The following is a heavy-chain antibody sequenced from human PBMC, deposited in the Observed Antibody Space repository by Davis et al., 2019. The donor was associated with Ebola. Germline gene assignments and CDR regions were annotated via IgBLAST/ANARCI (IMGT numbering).Heavy chain of an antibody. J-gene: IGHJ4*02. CDR2: VHGGNGNT. V-gene: IGHV1-3*01. CDR1: GFTLTKYA. Sequence: ASVQVSCKASGFTLTKYAIHWVRQAPGQWLEWMGWVHGGNGNTKYSQRFQGRVTITTDTFASTVYLDLTSLRSEDTAVFYCARASFGYNSGWYADYWGPGSLVTVSS. D-gene: IGHD6-19*01. CDR3: ARASFGYNSGWYADY.